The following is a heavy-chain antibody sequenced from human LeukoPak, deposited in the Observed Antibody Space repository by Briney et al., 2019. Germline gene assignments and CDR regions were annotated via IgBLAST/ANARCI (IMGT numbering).Heavy chain of an antibody. Sequence: GGSLRLSCAASGFTFSRSAMTWVRQTPGKGLDWFSSISSSGNTYYADSVKGRFTISRDSSKNMLYLQMNSLRAEDTAVYYCVKGRISEDGLDFWGQGTLVTVSS. CDR2: ISSSGNT. CDR1: GFTFSRSA. D-gene: IGHD6-13*01. J-gene: IGHJ4*02. V-gene: IGHV3-23*01. CDR3: VKGRISEDGLDF.